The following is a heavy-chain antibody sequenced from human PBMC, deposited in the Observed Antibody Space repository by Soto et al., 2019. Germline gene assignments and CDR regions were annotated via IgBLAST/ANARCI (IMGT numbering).Heavy chain of an antibody. CDR2: ISSSSSYI. CDR3: ARVNGDYPSYYYYYYYMDV. V-gene: IGHV3-21*01. J-gene: IGHJ6*03. D-gene: IGHD4-17*01. Sequence: GGSLRLSCAASGFTFSSYSMNWVRQAPGKGLEWVSSISSSSSYIYYADSVKGRFTISRDNAKNSLYLQMNSLRAEDTAVYYCARVNGDYPSYYYYYYYMDVWGKGTTVTVSS. CDR1: GFTFSSYS.